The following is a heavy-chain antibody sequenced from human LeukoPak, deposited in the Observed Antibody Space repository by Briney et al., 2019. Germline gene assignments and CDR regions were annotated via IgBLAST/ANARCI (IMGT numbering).Heavy chain of an antibody. V-gene: IGHV1-8*01. CDR1: GYTFTSYD. CDR2: MNPNSGNT. Sequence: ASVKVSCKASGYTFTSYDINWVRQATGQGLEWMGWMNPNSGNTGYAQKFQGRVTMTRDTSISTAYMELSRLRSDDTAVYYCARASVSTIYFDYWGQGTLVTVSS. CDR3: ARASVSTIYFDY. D-gene: IGHD5/OR15-5a*01. J-gene: IGHJ4*02.